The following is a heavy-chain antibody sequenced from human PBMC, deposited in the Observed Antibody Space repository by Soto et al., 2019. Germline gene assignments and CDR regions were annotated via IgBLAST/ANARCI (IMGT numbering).Heavy chain of an antibody. D-gene: IGHD6-13*01. CDR1: GGSISSYY. CDR2: IYYSGST. Sequence: PSETLSLTCTVSGGSISSYYWSWIRQPPGKGLEWIGYIYYSGSTNYNPSLKSRVTISVDTSKNQFSLKLSSVTAADTAVYYCARDNQQLATTRLSSYYYYGMDVWGQGTTVTVSS. J-gene: IGHJ6*02. V-gene: IGHV4-59*01. CDR3: ARDNQQLATTRLSSYYYYGMDV.